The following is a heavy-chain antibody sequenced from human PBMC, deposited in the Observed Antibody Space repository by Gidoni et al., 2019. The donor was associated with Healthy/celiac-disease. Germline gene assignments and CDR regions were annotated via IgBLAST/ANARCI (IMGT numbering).Heavy chain of an antibody. CDR2: INPSGGST. D-gene: IGHD4-17*01. Sequence: QVHLVQSGAEVKKPGASVKVSCKASGYTFTSYYRHWERQAPGQGLEWMGIINPSGGSTSYAQKFQGRVTMTRDTSTSTVYMELSSLRSEDTAVYYCARDRTVSYFDYWGQGTLVTVSS. CDR1: GYTFTSYY. V-gene: IGHV1-46*01. CDR3: ARDRTVSYFDY. J-gene: IGHJ4*02.